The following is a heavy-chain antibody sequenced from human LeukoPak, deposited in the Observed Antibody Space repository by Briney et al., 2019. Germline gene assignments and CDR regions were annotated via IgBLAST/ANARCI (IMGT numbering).Heavy chain of an antibody. D-gene: IGHD3-22*01. CDR2: IYHSGST. J-gene: IGHJ6*03. CDR3: ARDFSSYYDSSGYYYVLSHSYYYMDV. CDR1: GYSISSGYY. Sequence: PSETLSLTCTVSGYSISSGYYWGWIWQPPGKGLEWIGSIYHSGSTYYNPSLKSRVTISVDTSKNQSSLKLSSVTAADTAVYYCARDFSSYYDSSGYYYVLSHSYYYMDVWGKGTTVTVSS. V-gene: IGHV4-38-2*02.